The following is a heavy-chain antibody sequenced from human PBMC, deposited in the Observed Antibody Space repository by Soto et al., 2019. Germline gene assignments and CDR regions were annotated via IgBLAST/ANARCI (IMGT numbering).Heavy chain of an antibody. Sequence: ASLKFSCKSSGYSFTAYFMHWVRQAPGQGLGWMGIVHPSGGNTNYAQKFQGRVTMTWDTSTTTVYMELSSLRSDDTAVYYCARAPYSSSSFFFDYWGQGTPVTVSS. D-gene: IGHD6-6*01. J-gene: IGHJ4*02. CDR1: GYSFTAYF. CDR3: ARAPYSSSSFFFDY. V-gene: IGHV1-46*01. CDR2: VHPSGGNT.